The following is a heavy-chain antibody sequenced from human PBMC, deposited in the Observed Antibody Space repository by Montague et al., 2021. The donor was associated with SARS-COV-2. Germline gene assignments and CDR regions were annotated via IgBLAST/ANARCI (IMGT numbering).Heavy chain of an antibody. V-gene: IGHV4-59*01. CDR3: VRDHPYGGPRGAYDI. Sequence: SETLSLTCTVSGGSITGYYCSWLRRSPGKGLEWIAYIYDGGAVNXNPXRGGRVTISTDTSKNQLSLKVNSVTAADTAVYYCVRDHPYGGPRGAYDIWGQGTVVTVSS. J-gene: IGHJ3*02. CDR1: GGSITGYY. CDR2: IYDGGAV. D-gene: IGHD4-23*01.